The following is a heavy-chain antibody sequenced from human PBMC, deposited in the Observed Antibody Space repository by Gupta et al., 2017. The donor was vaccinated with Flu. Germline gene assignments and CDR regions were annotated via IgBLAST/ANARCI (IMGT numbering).Heavy chain of an antibody. V-gene: IGHV4-34*01. D-gene: IGHD4-11*01. Sequence: QVQLQQWVAGLLKPSETLSLTFAVYNASLRGSYWAWIRQPPGKGPEWIGESDHSGGTNYNPSLKSRVTMSVDTSKNQFSLNLYSVTAADTAIYYCTRLGGFTVGYNWFDPWGQGTLVTVSS. CDR1: NASLRGSY. CDR3: TRLGGFTVGYNWFDP. CDR2: SDHSGGT. J-gene: IGHJ5*02.